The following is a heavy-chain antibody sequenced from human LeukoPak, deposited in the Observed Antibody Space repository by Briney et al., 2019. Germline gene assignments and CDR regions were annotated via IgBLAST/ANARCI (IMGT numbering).Heavy chain of an antibody. Sequence: GESLKISCKGSGYSFTTYWIGWVRQMPGRGLDWMGIIYPGDSDTRYSPSFRGQVTISADKSISTAYLQWSSLKASDTAMYYCAIADSSGYSPLDYWGQGTLVTVSS. D-gene: IGHD3-22*01. J-gene: IGHJ4*02. CDR2: IYPGDSDT. V-gene: IGHV5-51*01. CDR3: AIADSSGYSPLDY. CDR1: GYSFTTYW.